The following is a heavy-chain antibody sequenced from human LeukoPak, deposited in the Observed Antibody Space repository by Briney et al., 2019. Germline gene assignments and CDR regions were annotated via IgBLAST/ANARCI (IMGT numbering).Heavy chain of an antibody. Sequence: GGSLRLSCVASGLHFGDTAMHWVRQAPGKGLEWVSLISADGGSTFSSDSVKGRFSISRDNSKNSLYLQMDSLRSEDTAMYYCAKESGKFDYWGQGTLVAVST. CDR1: GLHFGDTA. CDR3: AKESGKFDY. J-gene: IGHJ4*02. CDR2: ISADGGST. V-gene: IGHV3-43*02.